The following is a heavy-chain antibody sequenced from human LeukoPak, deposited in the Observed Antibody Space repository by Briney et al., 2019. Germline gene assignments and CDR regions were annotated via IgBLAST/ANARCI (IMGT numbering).Heavy chain of an antibody. D-gene: IGHD6-19*01. CDR3: ARLWDSSGPDY. J-gene: IGHJ4*02. CDR2: IYHSGTT. V-gene: IGHV4-4*02. Sequence: PSETLSLTCAVSGGSISTIHWWSWVRQPPGKGLEWIGEIYHSGTTNYNPSLKSRVTISVDKSKNQFSLNLSSVTAADTAVYYCARLWDSSGPDYWGQGTLVTVSS. CDR1: GGSISTIHW.